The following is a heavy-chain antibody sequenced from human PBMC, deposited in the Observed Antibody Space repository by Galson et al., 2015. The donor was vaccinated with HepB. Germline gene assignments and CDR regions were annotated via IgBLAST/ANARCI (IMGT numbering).Heavy chain of an antibody. Sequence: SVKVSCKASGGTFSTYTIHWMRQAPGHGLEWMGGIIPIFATAEFAQKFQGRVTITADDSTNTAYMELSSLRSEDTAVYYCATLMWFATKIPGKGGWSDPWGQGTLVSVSS. J-gene: IGHJ5*02. CDR1: GGTFSTYT. V-gene: IGHV1-69*13. D-gene: IGHD3-10*01. CDR2: IIPIFATA. CDR3: ATLMWFATKIPGKGGWSDP.